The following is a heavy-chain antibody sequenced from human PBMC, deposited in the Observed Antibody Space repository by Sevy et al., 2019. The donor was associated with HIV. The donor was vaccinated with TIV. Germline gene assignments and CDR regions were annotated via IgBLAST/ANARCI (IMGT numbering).Heavy chain of an antibody. Sequence: ASVKVSCKVSGYTLTKLSIHWVRQAPGKGLEWMGYFDPQEGETIYSQRFQGRLTMTVDTSTDTAYMELSSLTSEDTAVYYCATVGLRYYSGSISYEGDWLDPWGQRTQVTVSS. CDR1: GYTLTKLS. V-gene: IGHV1-24*01. CDR2: FDPQEGET. D-gene: IGHD2-15*01. J-gene: IGHJ5*02. CDR3: ATVGLRYYSGSISYEGDWLDP.